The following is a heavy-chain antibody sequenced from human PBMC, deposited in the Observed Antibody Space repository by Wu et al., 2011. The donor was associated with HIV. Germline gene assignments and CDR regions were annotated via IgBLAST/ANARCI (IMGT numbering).Heavy chain of an antibody. CDR2: IYPGDSDA. D-gene: IGHD2-15*01. CDR1: GYSFATYW. CDR3: ARQVKVAGTLRYNYYAMDV. Sequence: VQLVQSGAEVKKAGESLKISCKGSGYSFATYWIGWVRQMPGKGLEWMGLIYPGDSDARYSPSFQGQVSISADKSLSTIYLQWSSLKASDTATYYCARQVKVAGTLRYNYYAMDVWGQGTTVTVSS. J-gene: IGHJ6*02. V-gene: IGHV5-51*01.